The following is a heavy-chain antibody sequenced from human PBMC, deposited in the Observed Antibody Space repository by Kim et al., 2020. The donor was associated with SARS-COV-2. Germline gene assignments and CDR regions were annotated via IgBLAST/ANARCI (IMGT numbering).Heavy chain of an antibody. CDR3: ARDVCLCDDPGAKGHAFDI. D-gene: IGHD3-16*01. V-gene: IGHV1-18*01. Sequence: ASVKVSCKTSGYTFSSYGISWVRQAPGQGLEWMGWISGYNGNTDYVQKFQDRVIMTTDTSTSTAYMELRSLRPDDTAMYYCARDVCLCDDPGAKGHAFDIWGQGTVVTVSS. CDR2: ISGYNGNT. J-gene: IGHJ3*02. CDR1: GYTFSSYG.